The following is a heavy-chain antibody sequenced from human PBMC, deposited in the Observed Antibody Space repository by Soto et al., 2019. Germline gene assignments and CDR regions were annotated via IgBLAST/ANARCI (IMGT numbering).Heavy chain of an antibody. J-gene: IGHJ4*02. CDR3: ARAETYYYDSSGYFRVDY. Sequence: QVQLVQSGAEVKKPGSSVKVSCKASGGTFSSYAISWVRQAPGQGLEWMGGIIPIVGTANYAQKFQGRVTITADESTSTAYMELSSLRSEDTAVYYCARAETYYYDSSGYFRVDYWGQGTLVTVSS. CDR2: IIPIVGTA. D-gene: IGHD3-22*01. V-gene: IGHV1-69*01. CDR1: GGTFSSYA.